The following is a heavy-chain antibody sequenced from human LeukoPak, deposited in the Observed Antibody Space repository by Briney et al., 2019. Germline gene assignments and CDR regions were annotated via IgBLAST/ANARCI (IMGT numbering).Heavy chain of an antibody. CDR2: IYYSGST. CDR1: GGSTSSYY. D-gene: IGHD3-10*01. J-gene: IGHJ3*02. Sequence: SETLSLTCTVSGGSTSSYYWSWIRQPLGKGLEWIGYIYYSGSTNYNPSLKSRVTISLDTSKKQFSLKLSSVTAADTAVYYCARSITMVRGVLLYAFDIWGQGTLVTVSS. CDR3: ARSITMVRGVLLYAFDI. V-gene: IGHV4-59*08.